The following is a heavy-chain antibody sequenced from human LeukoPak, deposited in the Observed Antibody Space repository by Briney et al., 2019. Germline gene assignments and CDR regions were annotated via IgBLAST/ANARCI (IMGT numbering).Heavy chain of an antibody. Sequence: ASVKVSCKASGYTFTSYGISWVRQAPGQGLEWMGWISGYNGNTNYAQRFQGRVTMTTDTSTSTAYMELRSLRSDDTAVYYCARIKWELPSGYWGQGTLVTVSS. D-gene: IGHD1-26*01. CDR1: GYTFTSYG. V-gene: IGHV1-18*01. CDR3: ARIKWELPSGY. CDR2: ISGYNGNT. J-gene: IGHJ4*02.